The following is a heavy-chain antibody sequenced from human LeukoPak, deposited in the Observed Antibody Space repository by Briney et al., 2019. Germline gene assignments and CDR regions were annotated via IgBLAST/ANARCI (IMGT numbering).Heavy chain of an antibody. J-gene: IGHJ4*02. D-gene: IGHD2-15*01. CDR2: ISNSGNTI. CDR1: GFTFSDFY. CDR3: ARDRGLLPLPLSY. V-gene: IGHV3-11*01. Sequence: GGSLRLSCAASGFTFSDFYMTWIRQAPGKGLEWVSYISNSGNTIYYADPVRGRFTISRDNAENSLYTQMTSLRAEDTAVHYCARDRGLLPLPLSYWGQGTLVTVSS.